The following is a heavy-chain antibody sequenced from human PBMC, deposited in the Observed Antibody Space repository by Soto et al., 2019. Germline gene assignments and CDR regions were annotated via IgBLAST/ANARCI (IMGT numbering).Heavy chain of an antibody. CDR2: ISGSGGNT. D-gene: IGHD2-15*01. J-gene: IGHJ6*02. CDR3: ANNWDCSGGTCYSYYSYDVDV. Sequence: EVQLLESGGGLVQPGGSLRLSCAASGFTFTIYAMSWVRQAPGKGLEWVSGISGSGGNTYYADSVKGRFTISRDNSKNALYLQMNSRRAEDKAVYYCANNWDCSGGTCYSYYSYDVDVWGQGTTVTVSS. CDR1: GFTFTIYA. V-gene: IGHV3-23*01.